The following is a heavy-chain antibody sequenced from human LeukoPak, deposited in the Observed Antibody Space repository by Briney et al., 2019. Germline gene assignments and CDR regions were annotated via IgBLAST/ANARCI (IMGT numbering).Heavy chain of an antibody. V-gene: IGHV4-34*01. J-gene: IGHJ5*02. CDR3: APRGDIEHSYGYGKWFDP. CDR1: GGSFSGYY. Sequence: PSETLSLTCAVYGGSFSGYYWSWIRQPPGKGQEWIGEINHSGSTNYNASLKSRVTISVDTSKNQFSLRLSSVTAADTAVYFCAPRGDIEHSYGYGKWFDPWGQGTRVTVSS. CDR2: INHSGST. D-gene: IGHD5-18*01.